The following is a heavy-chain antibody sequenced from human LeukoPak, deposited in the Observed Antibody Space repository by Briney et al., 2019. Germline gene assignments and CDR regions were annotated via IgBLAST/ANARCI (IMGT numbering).Heavy chain of an antibody. D-gene: IGHD6-19*01. V-gene: IGHV1-69*13. Sequence: ASVKVSCKASGGTFSSYAISWVRQAPGQGLEWMGAIIPIFGTANYAQKFQGRVTITADESTSTAYMELSSLRSEDTAVYYCARLAVAGDFDYWGQGTLVTVSS. CDR2: IIPIFGTA. CDR1: GGTFSSYA. CDR3: ARLAVAGDFDY. J-gene: IGHJ4*02.